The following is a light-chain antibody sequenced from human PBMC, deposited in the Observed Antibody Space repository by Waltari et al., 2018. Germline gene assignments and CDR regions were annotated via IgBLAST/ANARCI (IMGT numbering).Light chain of an antibody. Sequence: QSALTQPASVSGSPGQSITIPCTGPSSDIRTYNPFSWYQQHPGKAPKLLIYEVTKRPSGVSSRFSGSKSGNTASLTISGLQAEDEADYYCCSYASSSTYVFGTGSKVTVL. V-gene: IGLV2-23*02. CDR3: CSYASSSTYV. J-gene: IGLJ1*01. CDR2: EVT. CDR1: SSDIRTYNP.